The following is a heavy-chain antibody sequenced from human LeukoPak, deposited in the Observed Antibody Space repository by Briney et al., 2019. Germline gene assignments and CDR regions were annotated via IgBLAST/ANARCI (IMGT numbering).Heavy chain of an antibody. D-gene: IGHD5-18*01. V-gene: IGHV3-15*01. CDR3: TTGPYTAMVIFDY. CDR1: GFTFSNAW. CDR2: IKSKTDGGTT. Sequence: GGSLRLSCAASGFTFSNAWMSWVRQAPGKGVEWGGRIKSKTDGGTTDYAAPVKGRFTISRDDSKYTLYLQINSLKTEDTAVYYCTTGPYTAMVIFDYWGQGTLVPVSS. J-gene: IGHJ4*02.